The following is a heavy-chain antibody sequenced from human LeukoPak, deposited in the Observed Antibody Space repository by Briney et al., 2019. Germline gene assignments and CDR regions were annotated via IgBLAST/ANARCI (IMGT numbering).Heavy chain of an antibody. D-gene: IGHD6-6*01. J-gene: IGHJ4*02. CDR1: GFTFSIYA. Sequence: GGSLRLSCAASGFTFSIYAMHWVRQAPGKGLEWVAVISYDGSNKYYADSVKGRFTISRDNSKNTLYLQMNSLRAEDTAVYYCARAGGYSSSSYFDYWGQGTLVTVSS. V-gene: IGHV3-30*04. CDR2: ISYDGSNK. CDR3: ARAGGYSSSSYFDY.